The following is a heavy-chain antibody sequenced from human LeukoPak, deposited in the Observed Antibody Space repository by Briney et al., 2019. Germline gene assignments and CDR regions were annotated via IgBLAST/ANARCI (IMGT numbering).Heavy chain of an antibody. V-gene: IGHV1-18*01. CDR2: ISAYNGNT. CDR3: ARAFKTDNWFDP. Sequence: ASVKVSCKASGYTFTSYGISWVRQAPGQGLEWMGWISAYNGNTSYAQKLQGRVTMTTDTSTSTAYMELRSLRSDDTAVYYCARAFKTDNWFDPWGQGTLVTVSS. CDR1: GYTFTSYG. J-gene: IGHJ5*02.